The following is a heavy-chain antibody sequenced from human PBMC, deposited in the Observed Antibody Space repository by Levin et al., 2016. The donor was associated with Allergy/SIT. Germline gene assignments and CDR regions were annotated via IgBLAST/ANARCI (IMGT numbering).Heavy chain of an antibody. CDR3: AKDPTGNWFDP. D-gene: IGHD4-17*01. CDR1: GFTFSSYA. V-gene: IGHV3-23*01. Sequence: GESLKISCAASGFTFSSYAMSWVRQAPGKGLEWVSSISGSGGSTYYADSVKGRFTISRDNSKNTLYLQMNSLRAEDTAVYYCAKDPTGNWFDPWGQGTLVTVSS. J-gene: IGHJ5*02. CDR2: ISGSGGST.